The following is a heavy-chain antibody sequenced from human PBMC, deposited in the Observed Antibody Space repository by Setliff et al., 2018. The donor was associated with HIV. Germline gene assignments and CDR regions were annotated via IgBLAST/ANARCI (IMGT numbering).Heavy chain of an antibody. CDR3: AADNYNCNSFDS. CDR1: GYIFTGYY. J-gene: IGHJ4*02. Sequence: GASVKVSCKASGYIFTGYYIHWVRQAPGQGLEWMGWINPNGGYTNYAQKFLGRVTMTQDTSFTTAYLELSRLGSDDTAVYYCAADNYNCNSFDSWGQGSLVTVSS. CDR2: INPNGGYT. D-gene: IGHD3-3*01. V-gene: IGHV1-2*02.